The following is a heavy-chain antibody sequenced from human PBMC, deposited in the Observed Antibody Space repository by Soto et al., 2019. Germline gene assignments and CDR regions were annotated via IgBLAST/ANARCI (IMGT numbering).Heavy chain of an antibody. D-gene: IGHD3-10*01. CDR3: TTGGITMVRGVIGWFDP. CDR2: IKSKTDGGTT. J-gene: IGHJ5*02. V-gene: IGHV3-15*01. Sequence: GGSLRLSCAASGFTSSNAWMSWVRQAPGKGLEWVGRIKSKTDGGTTDYAAPVKGRFTISRDDSKNTLYLQMNSLKTEDTAVYYCTTGGITMVRGVIGWFDPWGQGTLVTVSS. CDR1: GFTSSNAW.